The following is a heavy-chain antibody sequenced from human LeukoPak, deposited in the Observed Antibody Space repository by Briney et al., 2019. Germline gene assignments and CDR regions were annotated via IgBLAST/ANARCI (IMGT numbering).Heavy chain of an antibody. V-gene: IGHV4-34*01. J-gene: IGHJ4*02. CDR2: IHHSGDT. Sequence: SETLSLTCAVYGESMIGHYWTWIRQPPGKRLEWIGEIHHSGDTSSNPSLKNRVTMSIDMSKNQFSLKVKSVTAADTAVYYCVRATANGSGRAYDHWAQGNLVPVSS. CDR3: VRATANGSGRAYDH. CDR1: GESMIGHY. D-gene: IGHD3-10*01.